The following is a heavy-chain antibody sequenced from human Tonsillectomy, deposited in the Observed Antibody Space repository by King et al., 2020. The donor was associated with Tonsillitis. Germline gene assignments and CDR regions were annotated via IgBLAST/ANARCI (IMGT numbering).Heavy chain of an antibody. V-gene: IGHV4-4*07. J-gene: IGHJ4*02. CDR2: ISISGST. Sequence: VQLQESGPRLVKPSETLSLSCTVSGGSIRDYRWNWIRQPAGKGLEWIGRISISGSTNYNPSLESRVTLSVDTSKNQFSLKLSSLTAADTAVYYCARWGSMTSLDYWGPGTLVTVSS. D-gene: IGHD3-10*01. CDR3: ARWGSMTSLDY. CDR1: GGSIRDYR.